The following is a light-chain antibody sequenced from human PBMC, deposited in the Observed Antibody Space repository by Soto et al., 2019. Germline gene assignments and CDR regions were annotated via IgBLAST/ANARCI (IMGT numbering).Light chain of an antibody. CDR3: QQENNCLRT. J-gene: IGKJ4*02. CDR2: GAS. CDR1: PTVHSK. V-gene: IGKV3-15*01. Sequence: EIVMTQSHAKMSVYPSTIVSLAGRASPTVHSKVAWYQHKPGQAPRLLISGASFRATGMPARFSGSGFGTEFTLTISSLQSEDFAVYYCQQENNCLRTFGGGTKVDIK.